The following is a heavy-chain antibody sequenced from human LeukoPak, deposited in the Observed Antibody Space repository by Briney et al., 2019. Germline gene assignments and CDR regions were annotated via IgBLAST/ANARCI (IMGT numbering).Heavy chain of an antibody. CDR1: GGSISSYY. J-gene: IGHJ5*02. CDR3: ARGAPLSGYCSGGSCYSNWFDP. CDR2: IDYSGST. V-gene: IGHV4-59*01. Sequence: PSETLALTCTVSGGSISSYYWSWMRQPPGKGLEWIGYIDYSGSTNYNPSLKSRVTISVDTSKNQFSLKLSSVTAADTAVYYCARGAPLSGYCSGGSCYSNWFDPWGQGTLVTVSS. D-gene: IGHD2-15*01.